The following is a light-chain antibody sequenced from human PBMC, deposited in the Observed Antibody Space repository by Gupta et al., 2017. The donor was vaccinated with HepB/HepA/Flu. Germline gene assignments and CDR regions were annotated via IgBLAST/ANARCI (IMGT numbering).Light chain of an antibody. J-gene: IGLJ2*01. CDR3: QAWDTYTVV. CDR1: KLGDKY. Sequence: SYELPQPPSVSVSQGQTASITCPGAKLGDKYVSWYQQKPGQSPVLVIYQDTKRPSGVPERFSGSNSGNTATLTISGTQAVDEADDYCQAWDTYTVVFGGGTKLTVL. V-gene: IGLV3-1*01. CDR2: QDT.